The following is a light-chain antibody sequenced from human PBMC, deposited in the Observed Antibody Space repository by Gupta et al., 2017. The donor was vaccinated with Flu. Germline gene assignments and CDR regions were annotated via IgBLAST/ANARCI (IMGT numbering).Light chain of an antibody. J-gene: IGKJ4*01. CDR3: QQYNTSPIT. Sequence: EIVLTQSPGTLSLSPGERATLYCRTSHSIDSNYLAWYRQTPGQAPRLLIFGASSRAAGITDRFSGSGSGTDFTLTIRRLEPEDFAVYYCQQYNTSPITFGGGTKVEIK. V-gene: IGKV3-20*01. CDR2: GAS. CDR1: HSIDSNY.